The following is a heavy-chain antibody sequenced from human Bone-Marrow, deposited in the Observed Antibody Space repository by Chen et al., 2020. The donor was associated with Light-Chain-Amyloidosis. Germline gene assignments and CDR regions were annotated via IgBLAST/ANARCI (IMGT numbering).Heavy chain of an antibody. CDR3: ARPTSVWLQLTMGGDF. D-gene: IGHD6-19*01. V-gene: IGHV3-21*02. J-gene: IGHJ4*02. CDR1: GFTFSSHA. Sequence: EVQLVESGGGLVKPGGSLRLSCAASGFTFSSHAMTWVRQAPGKGLEWLSSISSNSYKYYADSVKGRFTISRDNAMNSVYLQMNSLRAEDTAIYYCARPTSVWLQLTMGGDFWGQGTLVTVSS. CDR2: ISSNSYK.